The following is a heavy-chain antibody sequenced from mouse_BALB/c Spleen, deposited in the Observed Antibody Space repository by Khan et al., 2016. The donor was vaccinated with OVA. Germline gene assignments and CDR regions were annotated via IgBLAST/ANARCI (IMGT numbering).Heavy chain of an antibody. V-gene: IGHV2-4-1*01. J-gene: IGHJ3*01. CDR1: GFSLTTYG. Sequence: QVQLKESGPGLVQPSQSLSITCTVSGFSLTTYGVHWVRQSPGKGLEWLGLIWSGGNTDYNAAFISRLSISKDNSKSQDFFKMNSLQTDDTTIYYCARNSYMYDFTYWGQGTLVTVSA. CDR2: IWSGGNT. CDR3: ARNSYMYDFTY. D-gene: IGHD2-14*01.